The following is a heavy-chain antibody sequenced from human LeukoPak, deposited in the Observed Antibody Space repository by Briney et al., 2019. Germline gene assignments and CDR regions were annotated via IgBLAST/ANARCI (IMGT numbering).Heavy chain of an antibody. CDR3: ASYYSSTHDY. J-gene: IGHJ4*02. V-gene: IGHV3-64*04. Sequence: GGSLRLSCSASGFTFSSYAMHWVRQAPGKGLEYVSAISSNGDSTYYADSVKGRFTISRDNAKNSLYLQMNSLRDEDTAVYYCASYYSSTHDYWGQGTLVTVSS. CDR1: GFTFSSYA. CDR2: ISSNGDST. D-gene: IGHD6-13*01.